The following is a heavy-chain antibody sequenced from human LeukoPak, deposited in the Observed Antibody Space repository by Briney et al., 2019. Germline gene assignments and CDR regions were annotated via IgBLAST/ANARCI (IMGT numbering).Heavy chain of an antibody. Sequence: SETLSLTCTVYGGSFSGYYWSWIRQPPGKGLEWIGEINHSGSTNYNPSLKGRVTISVDTSKNQFSLKLSSVTAADTAVYYCARSLYGSGSYYNCFDPWGQGTLVTVSS. D-gene: IGHD3-10*01. V-gene: IGHV4-34*01. CDR3: ARSLYGSGSYYNCFDP. J-gene: IGHJ5*02. CDR2: INHSGST. CDR1: GGSFSGYY.